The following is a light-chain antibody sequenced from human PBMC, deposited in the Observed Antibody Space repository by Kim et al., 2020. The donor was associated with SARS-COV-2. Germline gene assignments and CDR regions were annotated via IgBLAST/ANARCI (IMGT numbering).Light chain of an antibody. J-gene: IGLJ2*01. CDR3: CSYAGSNSLV. V-gene: IGLV2-11*03. Sequence: GQSITNSCPGTSSDVGGYNYVTWYQQHPGKAPKVIIYDVSKRPSGIPDRFSGSKSGNTASLTISGLQTEDEGDYHCCSYAGSNSLVFGGGTKVTVL. CDR1: SSDVGGYNY. CDR2: DVS.